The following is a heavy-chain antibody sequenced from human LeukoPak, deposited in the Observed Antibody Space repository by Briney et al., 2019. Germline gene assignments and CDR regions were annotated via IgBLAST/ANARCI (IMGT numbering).Heavy chain of an antibody. Sequence: GASVKVSCKASGYTFTGYYMHWVRQAPGQGLEWMGRINPNSGGTNYAQKFQGRVTMTGDTSISTAYMELSRLRSDDTAVYYCARDFPIVVVTGGDYWGQGTLVTVSS. J-gene: IGHJ4*02. V-gene: IGHV1-2*06. CDR3: ARDFPIVVVTGGDY. CDR2: INPNSGGT. CDR1: GYTFTGYY. D-gene: IGHD2-21*02.